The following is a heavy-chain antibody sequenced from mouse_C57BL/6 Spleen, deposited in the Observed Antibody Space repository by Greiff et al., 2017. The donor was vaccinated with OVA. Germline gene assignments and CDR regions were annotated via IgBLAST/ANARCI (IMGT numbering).Heavy chain of an antibody. CDR1: GFTFSNYW. CDR3: TLLTTVKTFDY. Sequence: EVKLVESGGGLVQPGGSMKLSCVASGFTFSNYWMNWVRQSPEKGLEWVAQIRLKSDNYATHYAESVKGRFTISRDDSKSSVYLQMNNLRAEDTGIYYCTLLTTVKTFDYWGQGTTLTVSS. D-gene: IGHD1-1*01. J-gene: IGHJ2*01. CDR2: IRLKSDNYAT. V-gene: IGHV6-3*01.